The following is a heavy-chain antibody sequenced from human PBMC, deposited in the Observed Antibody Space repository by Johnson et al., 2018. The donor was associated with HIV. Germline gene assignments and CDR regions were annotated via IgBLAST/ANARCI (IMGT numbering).Heavy chain of an antibody. Sequence: EVQLVESGGGLVKPGGSLRLSCVASGFTFSDYYMSWIRQAPGKGLEWVSVIFSVGDVYYADSVKGRFTISRDNSKNMVYLQMNSLRPEDTAVYYCAKTYSEGEVRDAFDIWGQGTRVTVSS. CDR3: AKTYSEGEVRDAFDI. J-gene: IGHJ3*02. CDR1: GFTFSDYY. D-gene: IGHD2-21*01. V-gene: IGHV3-66*02. CDR2: IFSVGDV.